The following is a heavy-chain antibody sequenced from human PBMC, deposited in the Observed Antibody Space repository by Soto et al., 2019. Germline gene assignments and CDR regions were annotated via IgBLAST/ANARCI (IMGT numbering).Heavy chain of an antibody. CDR2: IYPGDSDR. CDR3: ARGYCTTTICDPWFDP. V-gene: IGHV5-51*01. D-gene: IGHD2-2*01. J-gene: IGHJ5*02. Sequence: PGESLKISCKGSGYTFDNYWIGWVRQMPGKGLEWMAIIYPGDSDRRYSPSFQGQVTISADQSITTAYLQWSSLKASDTAMYYCARGYCTTTICDPWFDPWGQGTLVTVS. CDR1: GYTFDNYW.